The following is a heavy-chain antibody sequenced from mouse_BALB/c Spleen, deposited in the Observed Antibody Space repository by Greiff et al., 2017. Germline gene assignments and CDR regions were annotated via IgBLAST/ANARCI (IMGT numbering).Heavy chain of an antibody. Sequence: DVMLVESGGGLVQPGGSRKLSCAASGFTFSSFGMHWVRQAPEKGLEWVAYISSGSSTIYYADTVKGRFTISRDNPKNTLFLQMTSLRSEDTAMYYCARSDYYGYDYAMDYWGQGTSVTVSS. CDR3: ARSDYYGYDYAMDY. CDR1: GFTFSSFG. D-gene: IGHD1-2*01. J-gene: IGHJ4*01. CDR2: ISSGSSTI. V-gene: IGHV5-17*02.